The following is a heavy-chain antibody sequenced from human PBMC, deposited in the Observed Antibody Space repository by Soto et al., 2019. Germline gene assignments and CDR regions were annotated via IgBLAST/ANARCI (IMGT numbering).Heavy chain of an antibody. V-gene: IGHV3-13*05. CDR1: GFTFSHYD. Sequence: PGGSLRLSCAASGFTFSHYDMHWVRQAPGKGQEWVSAISISGVPFCAVSVKGRFTISRDNGKNSLYLQMDNLRAEDSAVYFCGREQDSYSDPWQQIDSWGQGTLVTVSS. CDR3: GREQDSYSDPWQQIDS. D-gene: IGHD6-13*01. CDR2: ISISGVP. J-gene: IGHJ4*02.